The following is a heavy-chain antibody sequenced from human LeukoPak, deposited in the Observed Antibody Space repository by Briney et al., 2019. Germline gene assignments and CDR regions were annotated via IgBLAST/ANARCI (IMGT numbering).Heavy chain of an antibody. CDR1: GYTFTSYD. J-gene: IGHJ5*02. CDR2: MNPNSGNT. V-gene: IGHV1-8*01. Sequence: ASVKVSCKASGYTFTSYDINWVRQATGQGLEWMGWMNPNSGNTGYAQKFQGRVTMTRNTSISTAYMELSSLRSEDTAVYYCARVGIAAAGNWFDPWGQGTLVTVSS. CDR3: ARVGIAAAGNWFDP. D-gene: IGHD6-13*01.